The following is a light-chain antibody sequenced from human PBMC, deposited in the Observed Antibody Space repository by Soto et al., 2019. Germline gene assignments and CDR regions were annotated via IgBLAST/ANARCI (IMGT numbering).Light chain of an antibody. CDR2: DAS. J-gene: IGKJ5*01. Sequence: VVLTQSPATMSLSPGERATLSCGASERVSSSYVAWYQMKAGLAPRLLIHDASTRASGIPDRFRGSKSGTDFTLTIRGLEPEDAALYYCQQYGSSPITFGQRRLLEI. CDR3: QQYGSSPIT. CDR1: ERVSSSY. V-gene: IGKV3D-20*01.